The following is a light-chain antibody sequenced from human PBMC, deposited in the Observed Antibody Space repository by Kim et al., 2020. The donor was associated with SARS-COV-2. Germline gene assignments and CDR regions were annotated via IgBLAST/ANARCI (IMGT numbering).Light chain of an antibody. V-gene: IGLV3-19*01. CDR1: SLRSYY. CDR2: GKN. CDR3: NSRDSNDDVV. Sequence: VALGQTFRITCQGDSLRSYYATWYQQKPGQAPTLVIYGKNNRPSGIPDRFSGSSSGNTASLTITGTQAGDEADYYCNSRDSNDDVVFGGGTQLTVL. J-gene: IGLJ2*01.